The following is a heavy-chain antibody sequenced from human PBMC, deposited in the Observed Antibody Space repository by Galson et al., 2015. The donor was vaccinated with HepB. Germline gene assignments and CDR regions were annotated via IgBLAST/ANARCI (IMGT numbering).Heavy chain of an antibody. J-gene: IGHJ4*02. CDR2: ISWNSGSI. V-gene: IGHV3-9*01. CDR3: AKDTSAFIRGYFDY. Sequence: SLRLSCAASGFTFDDYAMHWVRQAPGKGLEWVSGISWNSGSIGYADSVKGRFTISRDNAKNSLYLQMNSLRAEDTALYYCAKDTSAFIRGYFDYWGQGTLVTVSS. CDR1: GFTFDDYA.